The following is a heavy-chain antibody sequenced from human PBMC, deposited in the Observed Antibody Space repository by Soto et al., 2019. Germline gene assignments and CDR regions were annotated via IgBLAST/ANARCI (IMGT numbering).Heavy chain of an antibody. Sequence: PPGGSLRLSCAASGFTFSTYAMNWVRQAPGKGLEWVSGISGSGDSTNYADSVKGRFTISRDNAKNSLYLQMNSLRAEDTAVYYCARVRATMYFYFDYWGQGTLVTVSS. CDR1: GFTFSTYA. J-gene: IGHJ4*02. CDR3: ARVRATMYFYFDY. D-gene: IGHD2-8*01. V-gene: IGHV3-23*01. CDR2: ISGSGDST.